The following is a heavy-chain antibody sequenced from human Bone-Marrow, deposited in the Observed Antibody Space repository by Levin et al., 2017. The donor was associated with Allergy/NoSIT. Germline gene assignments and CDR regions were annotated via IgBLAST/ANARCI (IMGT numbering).Heavy chain of an antibody. J-gene: IGHJ3*02. CDR2: INSDGSNT. CDR3: VRVVGGRYGDAFDI. V-gene: IGHV3-74*03. Sequence: SCVASGFTLSSYWMHWVRQAPGKGLVWVSRINSDGSNTKYADSVKGRFSISRDNAKNMLYLQMNTLRAEDTAVYYCVRVVGGRYGDAFDIWGQGTMVTVFS. D-gene: IGHD3-10*01. CDR1: GFTLSSYW.